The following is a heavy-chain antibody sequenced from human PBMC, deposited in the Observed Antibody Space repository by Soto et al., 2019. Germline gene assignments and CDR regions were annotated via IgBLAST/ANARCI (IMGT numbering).Heavy chain of an antibody. Sequence: PSETLSLTCAVYGGSFSGYYWSWIRQPPGKGLEWIGEINHSGSTNYNPSLKSRVTISVDTSKNQFSLKLSSVTAADTAVYYCARAVAVVAAPGGWFDPWGQGTLVTVSS. CDR1: GGSFSGYY. J-gene: IGHJ5*02. CDR2: INHSGST. D-gene: IGHD2-15*01. V-gene: IGHV4-34*01. CDR3: ARAVAVVAAPGGWFDP.